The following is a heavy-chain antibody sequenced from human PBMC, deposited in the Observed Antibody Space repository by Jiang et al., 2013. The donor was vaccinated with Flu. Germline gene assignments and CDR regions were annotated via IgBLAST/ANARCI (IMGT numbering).Heavy chain of an antibody. CDR2: IYPGDSDT. CDR1: GYSFTSYW. D-gene: IGHD5-18*01. Sequence: GAEVKKPGESLKISCKGSGYSFTSYWIGWVRQMPGKGLEWMGIIYPGDSDTRYSPSFQGQVTISADKSISTAYLQWSSLKASDTAMYYCARHQSTNTAMVGRYYYGMDVWGQGTTVTVSS. J-gene: IGHJ6*02. CDR3: ARHQSTNTAMVGRYYYGMDV. V-gene: IGHV5-51*01.